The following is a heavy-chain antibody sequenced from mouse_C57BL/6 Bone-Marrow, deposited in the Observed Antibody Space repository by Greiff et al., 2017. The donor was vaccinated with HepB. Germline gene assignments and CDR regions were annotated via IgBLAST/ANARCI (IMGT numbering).Heavy chain of an antibody. CDR3: AQFRGTTLVTTE. J-gene: IGHJ2*01. Sequence: VQLQESGAELVKPGASVKLSCKASGYTFTSYWMQWVKQRPGQGLEWIGEIDPSDSYTNYNQKFKGKATLTVDTSSSTAYMQLSSLTSEDSAVYNTAQFRGTTLVTTEWGQDTTLTVSS. CDR2: IDPSDSYT. D-gene: IGHD2-2*01. V-gene: IGHV1-50*01. CDR1: GYTFTSYW.